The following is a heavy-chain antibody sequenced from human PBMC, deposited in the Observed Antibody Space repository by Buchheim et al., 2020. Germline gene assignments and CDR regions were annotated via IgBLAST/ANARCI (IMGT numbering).Heavy chain of an antibody. D-gene: IGHD1-1*01. Sequence: QVHLVESGGGVVQPGRSLRVSCAASGFSFSSYGMHWVRQAPGKGLEWAALISFDTNNTYYTDSVKGRFTITRDNSKNTLSLQMNSLRVEDTAVYYCARGGITNYYYYGLDVWGQGTT. CDR1: GFSFSSYG. CDR3: ARGGITNYYYYGLDV. J-gene: IGHJ6*02. CDR2: ISFDTNNT. V-gene: IGHV3-30*03.